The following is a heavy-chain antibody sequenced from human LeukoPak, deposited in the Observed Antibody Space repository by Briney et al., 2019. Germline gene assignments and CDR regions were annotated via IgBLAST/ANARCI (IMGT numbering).Heavy chain of an antibody. CDR2: IYYSGST. V-gene: IGHV4-59*11. D-gene: IGHD1-26*01. CDR1: GASISSHY. J-gene: IGHJ4*02. Sequence: SETLSLTCSVSGASISSHYWSWIRQPPGKGLEWIGYIYYSGSTNYNPSLKSRVTISVDTSKNQFSLKLSSVTAADTAVYYCARAGTGVDYWGQGTLVTVSS. CDR3: ARAGTGVDY.